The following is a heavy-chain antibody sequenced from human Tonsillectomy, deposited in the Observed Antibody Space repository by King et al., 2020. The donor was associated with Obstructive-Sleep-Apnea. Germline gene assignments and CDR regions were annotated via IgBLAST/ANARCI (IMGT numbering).Heavy chain of an antibody. V-gene: IGHV4-31*03. D-gene: IGHD6-13*01. Sequence: HVQLQESGPGLVKPSQTLSLTCTVSGGSISSGGFYWSWIRQHPGKGLEWIGFIYYRGSTYYNPSLKSRITISIDASKNQFSLNVYSVTAADTAGFYCARGVAAAGIYYFDYGGHGTLVTVSS. CDR1: GGSISSGGFY. CDR3: ARGVAAAGIYYFDY. J-gene: IGHJ4*01. CDR2: IYYRGST.